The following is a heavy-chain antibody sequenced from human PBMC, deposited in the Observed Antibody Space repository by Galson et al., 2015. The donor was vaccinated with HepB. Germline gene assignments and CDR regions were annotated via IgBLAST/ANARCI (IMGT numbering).Heavy chain of an antibody. J-gene: IGHJ5*02. Sequence: SETLSLTCAVYGGSFSGYYWSWIRQPPGKGLEWIGEINHSGSTNYNPSLKSRVTISVDTSKNQFSLKLSSVTAADTAVYYCARVVIDIVVVPAANWFDPWGQGTLVTVSS. CDR2: INHSGST. CDR3: ARVVIDIVVVPAANWFDP. V-gene: IGHV4-34*01. CDR1: GGSFSGYY. D-gene: IGHD2-2*01.